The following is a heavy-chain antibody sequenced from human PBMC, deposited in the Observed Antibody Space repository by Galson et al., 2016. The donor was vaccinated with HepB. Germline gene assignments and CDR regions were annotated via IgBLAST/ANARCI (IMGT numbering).Heavy chain of an antibody. V-gene: IGHV4-30-2*05. CDR2: IHPSGSS. CDR3: FRGGDESKIGHC. D-gene: IGHD3/OR15-3a*01. J-gene: IGHJ4*02. CDR1: GFSLSTSGVG. Sequence: LVKPTQTLTLTCTFSGFSLSTSGVGVGWIRQPPGKGLEWLGSIHPSGSSFYNPSLGRRPTISLDASKNQFSLTLSSVTAADTAVYYCFRGGDESKIGHCWGQGSLVTVSS.